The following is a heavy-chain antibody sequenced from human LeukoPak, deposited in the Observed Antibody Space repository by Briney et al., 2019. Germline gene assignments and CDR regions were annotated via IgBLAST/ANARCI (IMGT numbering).Heavy chain of an antibody. CDR2: INHSGST. CDR1: GGSFSGYY. D-gene: IGHD1-26*01. V-gene: IGHV4-34*01. Sequence: SETLSLTCAVYGGSFSGYYWSWIRQPPGKGLEWIGEINHSGSTYYNPSLKSRVTISVDTSKNQFSLKLSSVTAADTAVYYCARVRSWRPGPDYWGQGTLVTVSS. J-gene: IGHJ4*02. CDR3: ARVRSWRPGPDY.